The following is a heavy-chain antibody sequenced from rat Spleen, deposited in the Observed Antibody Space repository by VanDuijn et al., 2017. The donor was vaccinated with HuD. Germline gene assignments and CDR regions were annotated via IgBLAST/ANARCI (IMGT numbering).Heavy chain of an antibody. CDR2: ISYDGNKT. CDR1: GFTFSDFY. Sequence: EVQLVESDGGLVQPGRSLKLSCAASGFTFSDFYMAWVRQAPTKGLEWVATISYDGNKTYYRDSVKGRFTITRDYARSTLNLHMDSLRSGDTAIYLCTRRGYLADWYFDFWGPGTMVTVSS. J-gene: IGHJ1*01. V-gene: IGHV5-29*01. D-gene: IGHD4-4*01. CDR3: TRRGYLADWYFDF.